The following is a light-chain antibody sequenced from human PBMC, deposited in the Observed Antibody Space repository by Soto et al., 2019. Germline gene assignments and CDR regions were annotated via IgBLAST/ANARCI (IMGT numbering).Light chain of an antibody. CDR3: SSYTSSSTL. CDR1: SSDVGGYNY. J-gene: IGLJ1*01. CDR2: DVS. Sequence: QSALTQPASVSGSPGQSITISCTGTSSDVGGYNYVSWYQQHPGKASKLMIYDVSNRPSGVSNRFSGSKSGNTASLTISGLQAEDEADYYCSSYTSSSTLFGPGTKVTVL. V-gene: IGLV2-14*01.